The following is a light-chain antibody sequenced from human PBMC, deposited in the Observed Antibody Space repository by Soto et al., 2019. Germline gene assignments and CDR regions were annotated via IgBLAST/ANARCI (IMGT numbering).Light chain of an antibody. Sequence: EIVLTQSPGTLSVSPGQRATLSCRASQSVASSYLAWYQHKPGQAPRLLIYGASSMATGIPDRFSGSVSGTDFTLTISRLEPEDFAVYYCQQYGSSPFTFGPGTKVDI. J-gene: IGKJ3*01. CDR2: GAS. CDR1: QSVASSY. V-gene: IGKV3-20*01. CDR3: QQYGSSPFT.